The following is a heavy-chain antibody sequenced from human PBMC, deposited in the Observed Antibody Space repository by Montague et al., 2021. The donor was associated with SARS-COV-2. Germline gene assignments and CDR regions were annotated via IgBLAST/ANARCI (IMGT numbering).Heavy chain of an antibody. Sequence: SETLSLTCTVSGDSISHYYWGWIRKPPGRGLEWIAHFSNNGDTSYNSSLKSRVTITTDTSKNQDTLMLAAVTAADTAVYFGAGAPPYLGFDSWGQGTLVTVSS. V-gene: IGHV4-59*12. CDR2: FSNNGDT. J-gene: IGHJ4*02. CDR1: GDSISHYY. CDR3: AGAPPYLGFDS.